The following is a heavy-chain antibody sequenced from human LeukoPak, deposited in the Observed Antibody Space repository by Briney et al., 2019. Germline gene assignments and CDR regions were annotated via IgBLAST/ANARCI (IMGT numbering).Heavy chain of an antibody. CDR1: GYSISSNYH. CDR3: ARVRAVAGTPPDY. J-gene: IGHJ4*02. V-gene: IGHV4-38-2*02. Sequence: SETLSLTCTVSGYSISSNYHWGWIRQPPGKGLEWIATIYHSGTTYYNPSLKSRVTISVDTSKNQFSLKMRSVTAADTAVYYCARVRAVAGTPPDYWGQGTLVTVSS. D-gene: IGHD6-19*01. CDR2: IYHSGTT.